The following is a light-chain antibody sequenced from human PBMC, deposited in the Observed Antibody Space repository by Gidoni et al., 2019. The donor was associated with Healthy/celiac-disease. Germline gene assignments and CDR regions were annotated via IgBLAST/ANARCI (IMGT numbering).Light chain of an antibody. CDR3: QQYDNLSMYT. CDR1: QDISNY. J-gene: IGKJ2*01. V-gene: IGKV1-33*01. CDR2: DTS. Sequence: DIQNTQSPSSLSASVGDRVTITCQASQDISNYLNWYQQKPGKAPKLLIYDTSNLETGVPSRFSGSGSGTDFTFTISSLQPEDIATYYCQQYDNLSMYTFGQGTKLEIK.